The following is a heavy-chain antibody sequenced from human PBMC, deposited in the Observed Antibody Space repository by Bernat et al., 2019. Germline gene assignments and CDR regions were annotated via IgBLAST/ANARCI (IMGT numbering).Heavy chain of an antibody. CDR1: GGSISSGSYY. CDR3: ARESSSSGTYAFDI. Sequence: QVQLQESGPGLVKPSQTLSLTCTVSGGSISSGSYYWSWIRQPAGKGLEWIGRIYTSGSTNYNPSLKSRVTISVDTSKNQFSLKLSSVTAADTAVYYCARESSSSGTYAFDIWGQGTMVTVSS. D-gene: IGHD6-6*01. V-gene: IGHV4-61*02. J-gene: IGHJ3*02. CDR2: IYTSGST.